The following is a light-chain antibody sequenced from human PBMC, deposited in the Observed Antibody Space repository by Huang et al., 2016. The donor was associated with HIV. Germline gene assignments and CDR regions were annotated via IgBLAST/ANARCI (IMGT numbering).Light chain of an antibody. CDR1: QSVYSSSTSKDY. J-gene: IGKJ1*01. V-gene: IGKV4-1*01. CDR3: QQYYSSPQT. CDR2: WAS. Sequence: DIIMTQSPDSLAVSLGERATLNCRSSQSVYSSSTSKDYMAWFQQKLGQPPRLLLFWASTREAGVPDRFTGSGSGTHFTLTIASLEAEDAAIYYCQQYYSSPQTFGQGTRVEVK.